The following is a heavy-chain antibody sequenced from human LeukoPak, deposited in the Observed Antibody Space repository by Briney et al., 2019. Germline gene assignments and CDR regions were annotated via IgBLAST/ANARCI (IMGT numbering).Heavy chain of an antibody. CDR2: ISYTGNT. CDR1: GGSISGYC. V-gene: IGHV4-59*01. J-gene: IGHJ5*02. D-gene: IGHD1-7*01. Sequence: PSETLSLTCSVSGGSISGYCWTWIRQPPGKGLEWIGHISYTGNTKYNPSLKSRVTISVDTPKNQLSLNLSSVTAADTALYYCARDTGNYGGDWFDPWGQGTLVTVSS. CDR3: ARDTGNYGGDWFDP.